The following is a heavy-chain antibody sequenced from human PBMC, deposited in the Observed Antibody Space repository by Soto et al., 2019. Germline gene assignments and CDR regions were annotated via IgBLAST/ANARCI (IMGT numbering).Heavy chain of an antibody. D-gene: IGHD3-3*01. Sequence: GGSLRLSCAASGFTFSSYGMHWVRQAPGKGLEWVAVISYDGSNKYYADSVKGRFTISRDNSKNTLYLQMNSLRAEDTAVYYCAKGGFLEWFFDAFDIWGQGTMVTVSS. J-gene: IGHJ3*02. CDR2: ISYDGSNK. V-gene: IGHV3-30*18. CDR3: AKGGFLEWFFDAFDI. CDR1: GFTFSSYG.